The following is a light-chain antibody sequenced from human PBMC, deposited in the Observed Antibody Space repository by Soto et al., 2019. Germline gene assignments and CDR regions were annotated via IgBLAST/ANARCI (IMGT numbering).Light chain of an antibody. CDR3: LLSYSGARV. Sequence: QAVVTQEPSLAVSQGGTVTLTCASSTGSVTTGHYPYWFQKKPGQAPRTLIYDTNNKHSSTPARFSGSLIGGRAALTLSGARPDDEADYYYLLSYSGARVFGGGTKLTVL. CDR1: TGSVTTGHY. CDR2: DTN. J-gene: IGLJ2*01. V-gene: IGLV7-46*01.